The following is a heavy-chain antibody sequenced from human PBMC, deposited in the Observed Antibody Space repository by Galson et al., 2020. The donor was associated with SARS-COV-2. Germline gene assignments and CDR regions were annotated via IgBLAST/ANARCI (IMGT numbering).Heavy chain of an antibody. CDR1: GFIFSSYG. CDR3: AKMEGIAVAATAN. J-gene: IGHJ4*02. CDR2: IWYDGSNK. Sequence: GESMKICSAASGFIFSSYGMHWVRQAPGKGLEWAAVIWYDGSNKYYADSVNGRFTISRDNSKNTLYLQMNRLRDEDTAIYYCAKMEGIAVAATANWGQGTLVTVSS. D-gene: IGHD6-19*01. V-gene: IGHV3-33*06.